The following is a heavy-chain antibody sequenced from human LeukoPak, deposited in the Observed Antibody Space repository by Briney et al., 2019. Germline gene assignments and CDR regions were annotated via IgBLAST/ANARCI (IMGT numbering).Heavy chain of an antibody. Sequence: GASVTVSCKASGYTFTSYDINWVRQATGQGPEWMGWMNPNNGNTGYAQKFQGRVTMTRNTSISTAYMELSSLRSEDTAVYYCARGARGSGTASDYWGQGTLVTVSS. D-gene: IGHD3-10*01. J-gene: IGHJ4*02. CDR1: GYTFTSYD. CDR3: ARGARGSGTASDY. CDR2: MNPNNGNT. V-gene: IGHV1-8*01.